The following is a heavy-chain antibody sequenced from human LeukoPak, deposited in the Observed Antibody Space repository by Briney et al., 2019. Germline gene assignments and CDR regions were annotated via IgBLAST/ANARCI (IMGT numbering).Heavy chain of an antibody. V-gene: IGHV3-48*03. CDR2: ISSSGSTI. D-gene: IGHD5-12*01. CDR3: AREYSGYVSFDY. Sequence: PGGSLRLSCAASGFTFSSYEMNWVRQAPGKGLEWVSYISSSGSTIYYADSVKGRFTISRDNAKNSLYLQMNSLRAEDTAVYYCAREYSGYVSFDYWGQGTLVTVSS. J-gene: IGHJ4*02. CDR1: GFTFSSYE.